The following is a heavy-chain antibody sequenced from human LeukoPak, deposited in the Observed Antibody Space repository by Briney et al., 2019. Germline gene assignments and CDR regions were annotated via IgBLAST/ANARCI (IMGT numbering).Heavy chain of an antibody. CDR3: AGGSYRYFHH. D-gene: IGHD3-10*01. J-gene: IGHJ1*01. CDR1: GGSISSSSYY. CDR2: IYYSGST. Sequence: SETLSLTCTVSGGSISSSSYYWGWIRQPPGKGLEWIGSIYYSGSTNYNPSLKSRVTISVDTSKNQFSLKLSSVTAADTAVYYCAGGSYRYFHHWGQGTLVTVSS. V-gene: IGHV4-39*07.